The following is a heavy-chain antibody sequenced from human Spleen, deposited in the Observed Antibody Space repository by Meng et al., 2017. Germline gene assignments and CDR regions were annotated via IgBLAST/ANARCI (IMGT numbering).Heavy chain of an antibody. V-gene: IGHV3-48*03. J-gene: IGHJ4*02. CDR2: ISSGGSTI. CDR3: ARDRVAVAGTSPFDY. D-gene: IGHD6-19*01. Sequence: GESLKISCAASGFTFSSYEMNWVRQAPGKGLEWVSSISSGGSTISYADSVKGRFTISRDNSKNTLYLQMNSLRAEDTAVYYCARDRVAVAGTSPFDYWGQGTLVTVSS. CDR1: GFTFSSYE.